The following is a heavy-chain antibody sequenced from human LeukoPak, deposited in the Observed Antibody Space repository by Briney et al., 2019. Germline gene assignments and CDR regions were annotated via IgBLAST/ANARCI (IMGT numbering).Heavy chain of an antibody. D-gene: IGHD3-22*01. CDR2: INGDGSST. CDR3: ARAHYYDSSGLDF. CDR1: GFTFSSYW. J-gene: IGHJ4*02. Sequence: GGSLRLSCAASGFTFSSYWMHWVRQAPGKGLVWVSRINGDGSSTSYADSVKGRFTISRDNAKNTLYLQMNSLRAEDTAVYYCARAHYYDSSGLDFWGQGTLVTVSS. V-gene: IGHV3-74*01.